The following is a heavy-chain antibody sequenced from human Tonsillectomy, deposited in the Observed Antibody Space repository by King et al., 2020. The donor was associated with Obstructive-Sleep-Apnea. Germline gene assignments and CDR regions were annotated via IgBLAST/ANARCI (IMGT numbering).Heavy chain of an antibody. V-gene: IGHV3-15*01. J-gene: IGHJ4*02. CDR3: TTYDILTGYDSFDY. CDR2: IKSKTDGGTT. CDR1: GFTFSNAW. D-gene: IGHD3-9*01. Sequence: VQLVESGGGLVKPGGSLRLSCAASGFTFSNAWMSWVRQAPGKGLEWVGRIKSKTDGGTTDYAAPVKGRFTISRDDSKNTLELQMNSLKTEDTAVYYCTTYDILTGYDSFDYWGQGTLVTVSS.